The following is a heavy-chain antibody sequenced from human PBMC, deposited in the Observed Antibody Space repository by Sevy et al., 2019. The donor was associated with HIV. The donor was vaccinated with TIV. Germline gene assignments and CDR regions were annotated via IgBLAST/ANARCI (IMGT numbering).Heavy chain of an antibody. V-gene: IGHV3-74*01. D-gene: IGHD4-17*01. J-gene: IGHJ4*02. CDR3: ARAYGAWYFDY. Sequence: GSLRLSCAASGFTFGGYWMHWVRQAPGKGLVWVSRISYDGSDTSYADSVKGRFTVSRDNAKNTLYLQMNSLRAEDTAVYYCARAYGAWYFDYWGQGTLVTVSS. CDR1: GFTFGGYW. CDR2: ISYDGSDT.